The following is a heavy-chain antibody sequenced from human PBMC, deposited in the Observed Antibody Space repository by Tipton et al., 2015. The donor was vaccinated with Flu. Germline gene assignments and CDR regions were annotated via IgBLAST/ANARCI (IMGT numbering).Heavy chain of an antibody. V-gene: IGHV4-38-2*02. CDR3: ARDYGDFNWFDS. Sequence: TLSLTCSVSGYSLRSTYYWGWVRRPPGKGLEWIGTIYHSGTTYYNPSLKGRITLSVDRSTNQFSLKVISVTAADTAVYFCARDYGDFNWFDSWGQGTLVTVSS. D-gene: IGHD4-17*01. CDR2: IYHSGTT. CDR1: GYSLRSTYY. J-gene: IGHJ5*01.